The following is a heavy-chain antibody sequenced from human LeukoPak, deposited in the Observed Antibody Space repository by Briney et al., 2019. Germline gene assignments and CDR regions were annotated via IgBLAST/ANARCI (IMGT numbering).Heavy chain of an antibody. J-gene: IGHJ4*02. V-gene: IGHV4-59*01. CDR2: IYYTGTT. CDR3: AGAPNRHYFDY. CDR1: SGSITRYY. Sequence: PETLSLTCTVSSGSITRYYWSWIRQPPGKGLEYIGHIYYTGTTGYNPSLKSRVTMSVDTSKNQFSLRLISVTASDTAVYFCAGAPNRHYFDYWGQGTLVAVSS.